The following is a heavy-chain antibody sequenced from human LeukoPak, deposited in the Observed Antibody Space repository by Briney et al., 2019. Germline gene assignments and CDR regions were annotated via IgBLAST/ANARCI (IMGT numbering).Heavy chain of an antibody. Sequence: GGSLRLSCAASGFSVSTNYMNWVRQAPGKGLEWVSILYSGDSTYYADSGKGRFIVSRDNSKNTLYLQMNALRVEDTAVYYCARVGDHYHWYLDVWGRGTLVTVSS. D-gene: IGHD3-10*01. CDR2: LYSGDST. CDR3: ARVGDHYHWYLDV. CDR1: GFSVSTNY. J-gene: IGHJ2*01. V-gene: IGHV3-53*01.